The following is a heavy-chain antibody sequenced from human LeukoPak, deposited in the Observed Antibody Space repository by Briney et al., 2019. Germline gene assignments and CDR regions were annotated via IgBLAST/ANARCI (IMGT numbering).Heavy chain of an antibody. D-gene: IGHD1/OR15-1a*01. Sequence: SETLSLTCTVSGGSISSSSYYWGWIRQPPGKGLEWIGSIYYSGSTYYNPSLKSRVTISVDTSKNQFSLKLSSVTAADTAVYYCARGTRKKSPGIDYWGQGTLVTVSS. CDR2: IYYSGST. J-gene: IGHJ4*02. V-gene: IGHV4-39*01. CDR1: GGSISSSSYY. CDR3: ARGTRKKSPGIDY.